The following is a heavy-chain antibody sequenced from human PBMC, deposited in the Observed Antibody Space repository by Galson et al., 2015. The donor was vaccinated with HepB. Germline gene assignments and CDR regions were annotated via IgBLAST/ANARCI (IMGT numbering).Heavy chain of an antibody. CDR1: GYTFTSYY. CDR3: ARDHRYVGEIGCMDV. D-gene: IGHD3-16*02. CDR2: INPSGGST. Sequence: SVKVSCKASGYTFTSYYMHWVRQAPGQGLEWMGIINPSGGSTSYAQKFQGRVTMTRDTSTSTVYMELSSLRSEDTAVYYCARDHRYVGEIGCMDVWGQGTTVTVSS. V-gene: IGHV1-46*01. J-gene: IGHJ6*02.